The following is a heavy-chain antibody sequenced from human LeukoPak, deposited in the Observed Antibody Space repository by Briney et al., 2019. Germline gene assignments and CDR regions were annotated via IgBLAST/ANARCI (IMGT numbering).Heavy chain of an antibody. J-gene: IGHJ4*02. CDR2: IYCGGST. CDR1: GCTVSSYY. D-gene: IGHD2-2*01. CDR3: AIHSGYYSSSSCYPYDFEC. Sequence: SGEPLTLSCAASGCTVSSYYRSWLRQPPGKGLEWVSIIYCGGSTYYTHSVKGRVTISRDKSKNTLYLQMSSLRAEDTAVYYCAIHSGYYSSSSCYPYDFECWGQGSMVTVSS. V-gene: IGHV3-66*04.